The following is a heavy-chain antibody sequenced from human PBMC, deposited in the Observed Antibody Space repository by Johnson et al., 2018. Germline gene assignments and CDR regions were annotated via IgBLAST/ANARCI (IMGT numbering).Heavy chain of an antibody. Sequence: VQLVQSGGGLVQPGGSLKLSCAASGFTFSGSAMHWVRQASGKGLEWVGRIRSKANSYATAYAASVKGRFTISRDDSKNTAYLQMNSLKTGDTAVYYCTRAAGPLGPGWVSVVALLDYFYGMDVWGQGTTVTVSS. V-gene: IGHV3-73*01. D-gene: IGHD3-22*01. CDR2: IRSKANSYAT. CDR1: GFTFSGSA. CDR3: TRAAGPLGPGWVSVVALLDYFYGMDV. J-gene: IGHJ6*02.